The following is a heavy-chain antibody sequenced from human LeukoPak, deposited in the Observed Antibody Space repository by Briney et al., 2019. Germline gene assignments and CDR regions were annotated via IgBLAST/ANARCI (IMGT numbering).Heavy chain of an antibody. J-gene: IGHJ5*02. CDR1: GCTFSSYG. Sequence: QPGSYLRLSCAASGCTFSSYGGHWVREAPGKGLEWVAVIWYDGSNKYYADSVKGRFTISRDNSKNTLYLQMNSLRAEDTAVYYCGAQGGMAGNGWFDPWGQGTLVTVSS. V-gene: IGHV3-33*01. D-gene: IGHD6-19*01. CDR2: IWYDGSNK. CDR3: GAQGGMAGNGWFDP.